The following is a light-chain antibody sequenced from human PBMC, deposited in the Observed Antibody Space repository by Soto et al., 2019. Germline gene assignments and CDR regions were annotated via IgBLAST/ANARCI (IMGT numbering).Light chain of an antibody. CDR1: SSNIESST. Sequence: QSVLTQPPSASGTPGQRVTISCSGSSSNIESSTVYWYQQLPGMAPRLLIHTNGRRPPGVPARFSRSKSGTSAARAISGRPSEDEPDYYSPALDDSLNGNLCGTATKATVL. CDR3: PALDDSLNGNL. CDR2: TNG. J-gene: IGLJ1*01. V-gene: IGLV1-44*01.